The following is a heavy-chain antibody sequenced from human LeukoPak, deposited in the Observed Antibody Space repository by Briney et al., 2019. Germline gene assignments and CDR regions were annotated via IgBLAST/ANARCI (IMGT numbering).Heavy chain of an antibody. Sequence: ASVKVSCKASGYTFTSYGISWVRQAPGQGLEWMGWISAYNGNTNYAQKLQGRVTMTTDTSTSTAYMELRSLRSDDTAVYYCATSARGQWLVPSLDYWGQGTLVAVSS. V-gene: IGHV1-18*01. CDR2: ISAYNGNT. D-gene: IGHD6-19*01. J-gene: IGHJ4*02. CDR3: ATSARGQWLVPSLDY. CDR1: GYTFTSYG.